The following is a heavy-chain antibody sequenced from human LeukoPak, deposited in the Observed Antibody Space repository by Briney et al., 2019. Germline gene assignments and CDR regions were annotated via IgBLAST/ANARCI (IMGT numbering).Heavy chain of an antibody. CDR2: IKQDGSEK. CDR1: GFTFSSYW. J-gene: IGHJ4*02. CDR3: ARDLGYCTNGVCYPDY. V-gene: IGHV3-7*01. Sequence: GGSLRLSCAASGFTFSSYWMSWVRQAPGKGLEWVANIKQDGSEKYYVDSVKGRFTISRDNAKNSLYLQVNSLRAEDTAVYYCARDLGYCTNGVCYPDYWGQGTLVTVSS. D-gene: IGHD2-8*01.